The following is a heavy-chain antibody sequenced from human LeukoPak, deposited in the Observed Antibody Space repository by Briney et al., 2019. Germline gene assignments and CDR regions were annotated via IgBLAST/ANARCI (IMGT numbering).Heavy chain of an antibody. CDR2: ISSSSSST. Sequence: GGSLRLSCAVSGFTFSDFYISWIRQAPGKGLEWVSYISSSSSSTNYADSVKGRFTISRDNAKNSLYLQMNSLRAEDTAVYYCARPPYIDYGDPNSQPWGQGTLVTVSS. V-gene: IGHV3-11*06. D-gene: IGHD4-17*01. J-gene: IGHJ5*02. CDR3: ARPPYIDYGDPNSQP. CDR1: GFTFSDFY.